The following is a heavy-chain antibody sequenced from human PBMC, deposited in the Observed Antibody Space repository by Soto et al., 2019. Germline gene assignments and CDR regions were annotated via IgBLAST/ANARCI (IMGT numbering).Heavy chain of an antibody. V-gene: IGHV4-30-4*01. CDR3: AIYGVNSVYFDY. CDR2: IYYSGST. CDR1: GGSISSGDYY. D-gene: IGHD4-17*01. Sequence: QVQLQESGPGLVKPSQTLSLTCTVSGGSISSGDYYWSWIRQPPGKGLEWIGYIYYSGSTYYNPSLKSRVTISVDTSKHQFSLKLSSVTAADTAVYYWAIYGVNSVYFDYWGQGTLVTVSS. J-gene: IGHJ4*02.